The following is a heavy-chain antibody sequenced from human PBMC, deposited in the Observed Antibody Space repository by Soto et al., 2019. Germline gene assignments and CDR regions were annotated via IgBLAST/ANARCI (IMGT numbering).Heavy chain of an antibody. CDR1: GYRFSSSW. CDR3: ARHALQADHKHFDY. V-gene: IGHV5-51*01. Sequence: GESLKISCQGTGYRFSSSWIGWARQKPGKGLVWLGHVYPSDSDVRYSPAFQRQATISADKSISTAYLQWSSLKASDTAMYYCARHALQADHKHFDYWGQGTLVTVS. J-gene: IGHJ4*02. D-gene: IGHD4-4*01. CDR2: VYPSDSDV.